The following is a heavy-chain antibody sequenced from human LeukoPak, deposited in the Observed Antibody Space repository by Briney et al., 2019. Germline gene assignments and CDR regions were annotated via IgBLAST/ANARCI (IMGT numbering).Heavy chain of an antibody. CDR2: ISYDGSNK. J-gene: IGHJ4*02. V-gene: IGHV3-30*18. CDR1: GFTFSSYG. Sequence: PGGTLRLSCAASGFTFSSYGMHWVRQAPGKGLEWVAVISYDGSNKYYADSVKGRFTISRDNSKNTLYLQMNSLRAEDTAVYYCAKDGGSGSYLDYWGQGTLVTVSS. D-gene: IGHD3-10*01. CDR3: AKDGGSGSYLDY.